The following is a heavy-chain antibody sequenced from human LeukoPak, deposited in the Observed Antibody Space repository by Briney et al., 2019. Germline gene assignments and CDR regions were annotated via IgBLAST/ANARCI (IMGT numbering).Heavy chain of an antibody. CDR1: EFTFTDAW. V-gene: IGHV3-15*01. J-gene: IGHJ4*02. D-gene: IGHD4-17*01. CDR3: ATEYYGAYNY. CDR2: IKSTKDGGTT. Sequence: AGGSLRLSCAASEFTFTDAWMSWVRQAPGRGLEWVGRIKSTKDGGTTDFAAPVRGRFTISRDDSKDTLYLQMNSLKTEDIAVYYCATEYYGAYNYWGQGTLVTVSS.